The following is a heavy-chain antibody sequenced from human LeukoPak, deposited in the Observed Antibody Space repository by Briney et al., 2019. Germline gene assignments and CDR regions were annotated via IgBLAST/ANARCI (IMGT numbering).Heavy chain of an antibody. CDR2: ISGSGNKI. J-gene: IGHJ5*02. CDR1: GFTFSSYE. D-gene: IGHD6-19*01. CDR3: ARDISGWYCWFDP. V-gene: IGHV3-48*03. Sequence: GGSLRLSCAASGFTFSSYEMNWVRQAPGQGLEWLSYISGSGNKIHYADSVKGRFTISRDNAKSSLHLQMNSLRAEDTGAYYCARDISGWYCWFDPWGQGTLVTVSS.